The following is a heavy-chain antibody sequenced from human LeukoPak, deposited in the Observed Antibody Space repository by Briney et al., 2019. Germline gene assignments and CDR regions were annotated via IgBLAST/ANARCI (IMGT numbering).Heavy chain of an antibody. V-gene: IGHV3-21*01. J-gene: IGHJ4*02. CDR2: ISSSSSYI. CDR3: ARLRRSGSSEYYFDY. Sequence: GGSLRLSCAASGFTFSSYNMNWVRQAPGKGLEWVSSISSSSSYIYYADSVKGRFTISRDNAKNSLYLQMNSLRAEDTAVYYCARLRRSGSSEYYFDYWGQGTLVTVSS. CDR1: GFTFSSYN. D-gene: IGHD3-10*01.